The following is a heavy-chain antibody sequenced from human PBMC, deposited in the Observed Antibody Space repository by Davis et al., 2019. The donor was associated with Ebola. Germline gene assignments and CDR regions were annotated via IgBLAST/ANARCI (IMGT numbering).Heavy chain of an antibody. CDR2: IKEDGSKE. Sequence: PGGSLRLSCAASGFTFSNYWMTWARQAPGKGLECVAHIKEDGSKEFYVDSVKGRFTISRDNAKNSLYLQMNSLRAEDTAVYYCAGPIRGYSGTFWGQGTLVTVSP. D-gene: IGHD5-18*01. V-gene: IGHV3-7*01. CDR1: GFTFSNYW. J-gene: IGHJ4*02. CDR3: AGPIRGYSGTF.